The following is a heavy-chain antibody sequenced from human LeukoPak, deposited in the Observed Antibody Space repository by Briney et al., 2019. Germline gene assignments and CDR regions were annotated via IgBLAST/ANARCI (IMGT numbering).Heavy chain of an antibody. CDR2: VNPDGSEK. V-gene: IGHV3-7*05. D-gene: IGHD6-19*01. Sequence: GGSLRLSCAASGFTFRTYGMHWVRQAPGVGLEWVSSVNPDGSEKYYVDSVRRRFTISRDNARNSLYLQMNSLRAKDTAVYYCARDQVVAGIRPPFDYWGEGTLLSVAS. CDR1: GFTFRTYG. CDR3: ARDQVVAGIRPPFDY. J-gene: IGHJ4*02.